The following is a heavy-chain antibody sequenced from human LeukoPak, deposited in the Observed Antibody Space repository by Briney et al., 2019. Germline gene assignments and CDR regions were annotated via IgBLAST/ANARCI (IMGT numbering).Heavy chain of an antibody. V-gene: IGHV3-48*01. Sequence: GGSLRLSCAASGFTFSSYIMNWVRQAPGKGLEWVSYISRSSSTIYYADSVKGRFTISRDNAKNSLYLQMNSLRAEDTAVYYCARPQYYYDSSGYLGAFDIWGQGTMVTVSS. CDR1: GFTFSSYI. D-gene: IGHD3-22*01. CDR2: ISRSSSTI. CDR3: ARPQYYYDSSGYLGAFDI. J-gene: IGHJ3*02.